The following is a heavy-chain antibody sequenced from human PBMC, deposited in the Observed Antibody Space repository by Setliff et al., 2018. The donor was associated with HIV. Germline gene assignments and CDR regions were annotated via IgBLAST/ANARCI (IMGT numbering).Heavy chain of an antibody. Sequence: SETLSLTCSISGGSITGHYWNWIRQPPGKGLEWIGSINYSGITNYNPSLRGRVSISVDTSKSQISLRLNSVSAADTAVYYCARDPGGLYCTSSSCQGGCFDPWGQGALVTVSS. CDR1: GGSITGHY. V-gene: IGHV4-59*11. J-gene: IGHJ5*02. CDR2: INYSGIT. D-gene: IGHD2-2*01. CDR3: ARDPGGLYCTSSSCQGGCFDP.